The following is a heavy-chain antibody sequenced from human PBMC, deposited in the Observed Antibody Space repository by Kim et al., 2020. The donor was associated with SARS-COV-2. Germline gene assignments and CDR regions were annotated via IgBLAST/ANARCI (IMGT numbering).Heavy chain of an antibody. V-gene: IGHV3-13*01. J-gene: IGHJ6*02. Sequence: NPGSVTGRFTNYRENAKNSFYLQMNSLRAGDTAVYYCARGISGSYGMDVWGQGTTVTVSS. D-gene: IGHD1-26*01. CDR3: ARGISGSYGMDV.